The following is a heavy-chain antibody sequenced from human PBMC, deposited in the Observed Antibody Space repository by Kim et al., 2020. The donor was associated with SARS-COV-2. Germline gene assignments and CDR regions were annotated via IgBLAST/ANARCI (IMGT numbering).Heavy chain of an antibody. D-gene: IGHD1-26*01. CDR3: ARVLIWPIDNFDY. CDR1: GYTFTGYY. Sequence: ASVKVSCKASGYTFTGYYMHWVRQAPGQGLEWMGRINPNSGGTNYAQKFQGRVTMTRDTSISTAYMELSRLRSDDMAVYYCARVLIWPIDNFDYWGQGTLVTVSS. V-gene: IGHV1-2*06. J-gene: IGHJ4*02. CDR2: INPNSGGT.